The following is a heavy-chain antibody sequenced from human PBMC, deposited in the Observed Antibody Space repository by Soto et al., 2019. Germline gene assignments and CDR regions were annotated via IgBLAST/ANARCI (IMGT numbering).Heavy chain of an antibody. CDR2: VNGANGVT. CDR3: ARINSGNYKYGGFDM. CDR1: GYSYNAYS. D-gene: IGHD2-15*01. V-gene: IGHV1-3*01. Sequence: QVHLVQSGAEVRPPGASVKVSCRTSGYSYNAYSFHWVRQAPGQGLEWMGCVNGANGVTKISQKFPGRVTLSRDTSATTAYMELSSLRSEDTAVYFWARINSGNYKYGGFDMWGQGTAVTVAS. J-gene: IGHJ3*02.